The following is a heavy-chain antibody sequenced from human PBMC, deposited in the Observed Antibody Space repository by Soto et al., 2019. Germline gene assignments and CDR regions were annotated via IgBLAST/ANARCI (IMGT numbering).Heavy chain of an antibody. CDR2: ISYDGSNK. CDR3: AKDCRYGMDV. CDR1: GVTFSSYG. V-gene: IGHV3-30*18. J-gene: IGHJ6*02. Sequence: GGSLRLSCAASGVTFSSYGMHWVRQAPGKGLEWVAVISYDGSNKYYADSVKGRFTISRDNSKNTLYLQMNSLRAEDTAVYYCAKDCRYGMDVWGQGTTVTVSS.